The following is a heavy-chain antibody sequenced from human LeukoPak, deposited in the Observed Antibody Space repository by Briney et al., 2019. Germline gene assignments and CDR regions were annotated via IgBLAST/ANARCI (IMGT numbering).Heavy chain of an antibody. Sequence: GGSLRLSCAASGFTFSSYGMHWVRQAPGKGLEWVAVISYDGSNKYYADSVKGRFTISRDNSKNTLYLQMNSLRAEDTAVYYCARFLWGTGAFDIWGQGTMVTVSS. CDR1: GFTFSSYG. CDR2: ISYDGSNK. D-gene: IGHD3-16*01. CDR3: ARFLWGTGAFDI. V-gene: IGHV3-30*03. J-gene: IGHJ3*02.